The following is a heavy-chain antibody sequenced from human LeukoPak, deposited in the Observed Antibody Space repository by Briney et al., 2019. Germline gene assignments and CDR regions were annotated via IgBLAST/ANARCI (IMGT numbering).Heavy chain of an antibody. CDR1: GFTFDDYA. CDR2: ISWNSGSI. J-gene: IGHJ6*02. D-gene: IGHD4-17*01. Sequence: HPGGSLRLSCAASGFTFDDYAMHWVRQAPGKGLEWVSGISWNSGSIGYADSVKGRFTISRDNAKNSLYLQMNSLRAEDTALYYCAKELNGDYDIYGIYGMDVWGQGTTVTVSS. V-gene: IGHV3-9*01. CDR3: AKELNGDYDIYGIYGMDV.